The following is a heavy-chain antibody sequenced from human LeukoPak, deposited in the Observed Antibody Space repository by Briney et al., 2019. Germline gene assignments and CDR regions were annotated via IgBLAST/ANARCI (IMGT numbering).Heavy chain of an antibody. CDR3: AKVEWPRFKSLFGYFDY. CDR2: ISGSGGST. CDR1: GFTFSSYA. J-gene: IGHJ4*02. D-gene: IGHD5-12*01. Sequence: GGSLRLSCAASGFTFSSYAMSWVRQAPGKGLEWVSAISGSGGSTYYADSVKGRFTISRDNSKNTLYLQMNSLRAEDTAVYYCAKVEWPRFKSLFGYFDYWGQGTLVTVSS. V-gene: IGHV3-23*01.